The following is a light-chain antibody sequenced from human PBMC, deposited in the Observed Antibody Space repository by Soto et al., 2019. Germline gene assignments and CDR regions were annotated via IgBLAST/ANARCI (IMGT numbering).Light chain of an antibody. J-gene: IGLJ1*01. V-gene: IGLV2-11*01. CDR1: SSDVGSYKD. Sequence: QSVLTQPRSVSGSPGQSVTISCTGTSSDVGSYKDVSWYQHHPGKVPKLMIYDVSERPSGVPDRFSGSKSGNTASLTISGLQAEDEANYYCCAYADTFYVFGTGTRSPS. CDR2: DVS. CDR3: CAYADTFYV.